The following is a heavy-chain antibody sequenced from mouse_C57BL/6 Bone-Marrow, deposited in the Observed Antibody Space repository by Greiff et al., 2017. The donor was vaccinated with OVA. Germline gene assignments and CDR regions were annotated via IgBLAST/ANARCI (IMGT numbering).Heavy chain of an antibody. CDR2: IDPSDSYT. V-gene: IGHV1-69*01. J-gene: IGHJ4*01. D-gene: IGHD1-1*01. CDR1: GYTFTSYW. CDR3: ARMQNTAGVATEAVDC. Sequence: QVQLQQPGAELVMPGASVKLSCKASGYTFTSYWMHWVKQRPGQGLEWIGEIDPSDSYTNYNQKFKGKFTLTVDKSSSTAYLQLSSLTSEDSAVYDCARMQNTAGVATEAVDCWGQGTTVTVSS.